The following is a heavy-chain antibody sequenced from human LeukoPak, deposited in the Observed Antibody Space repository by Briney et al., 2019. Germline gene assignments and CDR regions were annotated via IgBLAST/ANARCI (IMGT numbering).Heavy chain of an antibody. CDR2: IYTSGST. CDR3: AREETYDFWTIFDY. D-gene: IGHD3-3*01. CDR1: GGSISSGSYY. J-gene: IGHJ4*02. V-gene: IGHV4-61*02. Sequence: SETLSLTCTVSGGSISSGSYYWSWIRQPAGKGLEWIGRIYTSGSTNYNPSLKSRVTISVDTSKNQFSLKLSSVTAADTAVYYCAREETYDFWTIFDYWGQGTLVTVSS.